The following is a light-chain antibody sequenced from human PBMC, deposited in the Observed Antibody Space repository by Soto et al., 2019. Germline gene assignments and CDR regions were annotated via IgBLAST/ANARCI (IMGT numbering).Light chain of an antibody. CDR2: EVS. V-gene: IGLV2-18*02. CDR1: RRDVGSYNR. J-gene: IGLJ1*01. CDR3: SSFTSSSTYV. Sequence: QSALTQPPSVSGSPGQSVTISCTGTRRDVGSYNRVSWYQQPPGTAPKLMIYEVSNRPSGVPDRFSGSKSGNTASLTISGLQAEDEADYYCSSFTSSSTYVFGTGTKLTVL.